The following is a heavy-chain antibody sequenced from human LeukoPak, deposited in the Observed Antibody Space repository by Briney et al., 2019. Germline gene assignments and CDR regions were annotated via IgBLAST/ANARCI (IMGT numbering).Heavy chain of an antibody. V-gene: IGHV3-74*01. CDR2: INSDGSTT. D-gene: IGHD1-26*01. CDR1: GFTFSSYW. Sequence: PGGSLRLSCAASGFTFSSYWMHWVRQAPGKGLVWVSRINSDGSTTTYADSVKGRFTISRDNAKNTLYLQMNSLRAEDTAVYYCARGDTQSKYRQFDSWGQGSLVVVSS. J-gene: IGHJ4*02. CDR3: ARGDTQSKYRQFDS.